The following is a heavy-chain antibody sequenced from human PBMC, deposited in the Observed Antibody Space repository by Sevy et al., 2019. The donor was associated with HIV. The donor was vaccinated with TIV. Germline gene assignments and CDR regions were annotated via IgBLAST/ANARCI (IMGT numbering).Heavy chain of an antibody. D-gene: IGHD3-22*01. Sequence: GGSLRLSCAASGFTFNIYAMTWVRQAPGKGLKWVSTISSSGTSTYYADSVKGRFTISRDNAKDSLNLQMNSLRAEDTAVYYCVRNGGAYDSGFDPWGQGTLVTVSS. CDR3: VRNGGAYDSGFDP. CDR1: GFTFNIYA. J-gene: IGHJ5*02. CDR2: ISSSGTST. V-gene: IGHV3-23*01.